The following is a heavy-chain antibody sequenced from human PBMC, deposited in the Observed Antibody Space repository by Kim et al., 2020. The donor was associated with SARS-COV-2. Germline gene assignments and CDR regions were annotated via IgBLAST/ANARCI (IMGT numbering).Heavy chain of an antibody. Sequence: GGSLRLSCAASGFTVSSNYMSWVRQAPGKGLEWVSVIYSGGSTYYADSVKGRFTISRDNSKNTLYLQMNSLRAEDTAVYYCARGWLVPKHYYYYGMDVWGQGTTVTVSS. CDR2: IYSGGST. CDR3: ARGWLVPKHYYYYGMDV. J-gene: IGHJ6*02. CDR1: GFTVSSNY. V-gene: IGHV3-66*01. D-gene: IGHD6-19*01.